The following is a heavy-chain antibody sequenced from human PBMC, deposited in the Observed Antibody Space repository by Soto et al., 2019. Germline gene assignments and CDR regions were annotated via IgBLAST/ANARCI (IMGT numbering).Heavy chain of an antibody. CDR2: ISGSGGST. J-gene: IGHJ6*02. CDR3: AKDLWTSIYDFWSGYGYYYYYGMDV. D-gene: IGHD3-3*01. CDR1: GFTFSSYA. V-gene: IGHV3-23*01. Sequence: LRLSCAAYGFTFSSYAMSWVRQAPGKGLEWVSAISGSGGSTYYADSVKGRFTISRDNSKNTLYLQMNSLRAEDTAVYYCAKDLWTSIYDFWSGYGYYYYYGMDVWGQGTTVTVSS.